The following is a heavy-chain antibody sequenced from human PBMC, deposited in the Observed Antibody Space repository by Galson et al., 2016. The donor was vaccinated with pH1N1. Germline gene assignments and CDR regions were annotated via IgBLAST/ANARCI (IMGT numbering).Heavy chain of an antibody. CDR2: LYYSGST. CDR3: ASAGYSSGWYGIGAFNI. CDR1: GGSINSYY. Sequence: ETLSLTCTVSGGSINSYYWGWIRQPPGKGLEWIGYLYYSGSTSYNSSLTGRVYISQDTSRNQFSLKLSSVTAADTAVYFCASAGYSSGWYGIGAFNIWGQGTLVSV. J-gene: IGHJ3*02. V-gene: IGHV4-59*01. D-gene: IGHD6-13*01.